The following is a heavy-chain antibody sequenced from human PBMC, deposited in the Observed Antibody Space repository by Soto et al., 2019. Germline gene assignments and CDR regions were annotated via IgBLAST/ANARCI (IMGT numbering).Heavy chain of an antibody. CDR2: IYYSGST. CDR1: GGSISSSSYY. Sequence: SETLSLTCTVSGGSISSSSYYWGWIRQPPGKGLEWIGSIYYSGSTYYNPSLKSRVTISVDTPKNQFSLKLSSVTAADTAVYYCARQEGGVLLWFGELLSGSHYGMVVWGQGTTVTVSS. CDR3: ARQEGGVLLWFGELLSGSHYGMVV. V-gene: IGHV4-39*01. D-gene: IGHD3-10*01. J-gene: IGHJ6*02.